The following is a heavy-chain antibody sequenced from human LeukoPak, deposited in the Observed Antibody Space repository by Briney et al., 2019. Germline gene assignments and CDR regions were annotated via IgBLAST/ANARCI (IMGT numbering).Heavy chain of an antibody. CDR1: GGSISSSR. Sequence: ETLSLTCSVSGGSISSSRSYWGWIRQTPGTGLEWVSSISSSSSYIYYADSVKGRFTISRDNAKNSLYLQMNSLRAEDTAVYYCARDLWGTAMVTTKYYFDYWGQGTLVTVSS. CDR3: ARDLWGTAMVTTKYYFDY. D-gene: IGHD5-18*01. J-gene: IGHJ4*02. CDR2: ISSSSSYI. V-gene: IGHV3-21*01.